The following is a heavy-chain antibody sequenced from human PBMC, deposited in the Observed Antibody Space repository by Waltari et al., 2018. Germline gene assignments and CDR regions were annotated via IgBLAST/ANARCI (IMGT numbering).Heavy chain of an antibody. CDR3: ARLYLANPKSIDY. CDR1: GGSISSGSYY. CDR2: IYTSGST. D-gene: IGHD5-12*01. V-gene: IGHV4-61*09. Sequence: QVQLQESGPGLVKPSQTLSLTCTVSGGSISSGSYYWSWIRQPAGKGLEWIGYIYTSGSTYYNPSLKSRVTISVDTSKNQFSLKLSSVTAADTAVYYCARLYLANPKSIDYWGQGTLVTVSS. J-gene: IGHJ4*02.